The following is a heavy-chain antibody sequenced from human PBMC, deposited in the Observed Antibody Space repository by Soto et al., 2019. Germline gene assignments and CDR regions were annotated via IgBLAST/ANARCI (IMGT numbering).Heavy chain of an antibody. Sequence: PSETLSLTCTVSGGSISSGDYYWSWIRQPPGKGLEWIGYIYYSGSTYYNPSLKSRVTISVDTSKNQFSLKLSSVTAADTAVYYCARDIGYYYESSGYYERDYWGQGTLVTVS. J-gene: IGHJ4*02. V-gene: IGHV4-30-4*01. CDR3: ARDIGYYYESSGYYERDY. D-gene: IGHD3-22*01. CDR1: GGSISSGDYY. CDR2: IYYSGST.